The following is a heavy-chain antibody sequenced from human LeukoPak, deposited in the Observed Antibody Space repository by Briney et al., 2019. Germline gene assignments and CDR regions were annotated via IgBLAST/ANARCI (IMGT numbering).Heavy chain of an antibody. CDR1: GYTFTCYG. D-gene: IGHD5-18*01. J-gene: IGHJ6*01. Sequence: GASVKVSCKASGYTFTCYGISWVRQAPGQGLEWMGWISAYNGNTNYAQKLQGRVTMTTDTSTSTAYMELRSLRSDDTAVYYCARDPGPRTWIQLWADYYGMDVWGQGTTVTVSS. CDR2: ISAYNGNT. V-gene: IGHV1-18*01. CDR3: ARDPGPRTWIQLWADYYGMDV.